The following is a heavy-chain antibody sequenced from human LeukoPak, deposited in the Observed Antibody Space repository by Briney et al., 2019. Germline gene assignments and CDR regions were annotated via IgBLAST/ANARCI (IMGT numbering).Heavy chain of an antibody. CDR2: ISSSSTYT. J-gene: IGHJ4*02. D-gene: IGHD6-13*01. CDR1: GFTLSSYN. Sequence: PGGSLRLSCAASGFTLSSYNMNWGRQAPGKGLEWVSSISSSSTYTDYADSVKGRFTISRDNAKNSLYLQMNSLRGEDTAVYYCARDLAAAGTTCVDYWGQGTLVTVSS. V-gene: IGHV3-21*01. CDR3: ARDLAAAGTTCVDY.